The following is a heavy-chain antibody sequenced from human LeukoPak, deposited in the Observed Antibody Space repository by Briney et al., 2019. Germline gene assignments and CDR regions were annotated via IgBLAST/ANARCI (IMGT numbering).Heavy chain of an antibody. D-gene: IGHD2-21*02. V-gene: IGHV1-69*04. J-gene: IGHJ4*02. CDR1: GGTFSSYA. CDR2: IIPILGIA. Sequence: GASLKVSCKASGGTFSSYAISWVRQAPGQGLEWMGRIIPILGIANYAQKFQGRVTITADKSTSTAYMELSSLRSEDTAVYYCARECLRGGGDCYSIGFDYWGQGTLVTVSS. CDR3: ARECLRGGGDCYSIGFDY.